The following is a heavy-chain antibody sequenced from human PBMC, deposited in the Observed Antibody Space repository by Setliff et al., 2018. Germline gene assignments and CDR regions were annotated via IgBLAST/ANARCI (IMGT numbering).Heavy chain of an antibody. CDR1: GGSISNYY. CDR3: AREQWLDPPGYYYMDV. Sequence: SETLSLTCTVSGGSISNYYWSWIRQPAGKGLEWIGRIYTSGSTNYNPSLKSRVTMSVDTSKNQFSLKVSSVTAADTAVYYCAREQWLDPPGYYYMDVWAKGTTVTVSS. D-gene: IGHD6-19*01. CDR2: IYTSGST. V-gene: IGHV4-4*07. J-gene: IGHJ6*03.